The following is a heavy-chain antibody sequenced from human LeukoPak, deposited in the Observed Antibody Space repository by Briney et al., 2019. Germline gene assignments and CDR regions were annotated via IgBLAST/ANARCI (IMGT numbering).Heavy chain of an antibody. CDR2: ITTSSSQI. D-gene: IGHD5-12*01. CDR3: ARERVTTTAFDI. Sequence: PGGSLRLSPAASGFTFSSYPMSWVRQAPGTRLEWVSYITTSSSQIYYGDSVKGRSTISRDNAKNSLYLQMNSLRAEETAVYYCARERVTTTAFDICGQGTLVTVSS. CDR1: GFTFSSYP. V-gene: IGHV3-21*01. J-gene: IGHJ3*02.